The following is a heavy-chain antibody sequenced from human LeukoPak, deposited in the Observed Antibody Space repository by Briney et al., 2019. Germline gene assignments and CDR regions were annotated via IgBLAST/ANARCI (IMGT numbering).Heavy chain of an antibody. CDR1: GGSISSYY. V-gene: IGHV4-59*08. D-gene: IGHD3-3*01. CDR2: IYYSGST. J-gene: IGHJ3*02. CDR3: ARRGKVVAYYDFWSGYYPPPDAFDI. Sequence: SETLSLTCTVSGGSISSYYWSWIRQPPGKGLEWIGYIYYSGSTNYNPSRKSRVTISVDTSKNQFSLKLSSVTAADTAVYYCARRGKVVAYYDFWSGYYPPPDAFDIWGQGTMVTVSS.